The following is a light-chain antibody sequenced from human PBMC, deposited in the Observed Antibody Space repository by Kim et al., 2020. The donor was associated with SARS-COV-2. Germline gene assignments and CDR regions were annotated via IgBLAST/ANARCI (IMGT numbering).Light chain of an antibody. CDR1: NIGSKS. CDR2: YDS. CDR3: QVWDSSSDHWV. Sequence: APGKPAMITCGGNNIGSKSVHWYQQKPGQAPVLVIYYDSDRPSGIPERFSGSNSGNTATLTISRVEAGDEADYYCQVWDSSSDHWVFGGGTQLTVL. J-gene: IGLJ3*02. V-gene: IGLV3-21*04.